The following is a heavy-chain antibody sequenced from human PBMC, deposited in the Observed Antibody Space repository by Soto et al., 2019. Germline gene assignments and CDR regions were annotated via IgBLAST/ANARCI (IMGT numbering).Heavy chain of an antibody. CDR3: ARARGGRPEAFDI. CDR2: IYSGGST. J-gene: IGHJ3*02. Sequence: GGSLRLSCAASGFTVSSNYMSWVRQAPGKGLEWVSVIYSGGSTYYADSVTGRFTISRDNSKNTLYLQMNSLRAEDTAVYYCARARGGRPEAFDIWGQGTMVTVSS. D-gene: IGHD1-26*01. V-gene: IGHV3-53*01. CDR1: GFTVSSNY.